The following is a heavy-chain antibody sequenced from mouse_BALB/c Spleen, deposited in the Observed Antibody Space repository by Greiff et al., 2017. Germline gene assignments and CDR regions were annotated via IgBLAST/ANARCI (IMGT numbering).Heavy chain of an antibody. V-gene: IGHV1-80*01. D-gene: IGHD2-4*01. J-gene: IGHJ3*01. CDR2: IYPGDGDT. CDR1: GYAFSSYW. CDR3: ARRDYDYEGAWFAY. Sequence: VQLQQSGAELVRPGSSVKISCKASGYAFSSYWMNWVKQRPGQGLEWIGQIYPGDGDTNYNGKFKGKATLTADKSSSTAYMQLSSLTSEDSAVYFCARRDYDYEGAWFAYWGQGTLVTVSA.